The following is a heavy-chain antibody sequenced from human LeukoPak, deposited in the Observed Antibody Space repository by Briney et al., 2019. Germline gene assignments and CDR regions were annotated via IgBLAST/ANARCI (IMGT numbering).Heavy chain of an antibody. D-gene: IGHD2-15*01. CDR1: GYTFTSYG. CDR2: ISAYNGNT. CDR3: ARYCSGGSCYPNDFDY. J-gene: IGHJ4*02. Sequence: ASVKVSCKASGYTFTSYGISWVRQAPGQGLEWMGWISAYNGNTNYAQKLQGRVTMTTDTSTSTAYMELRSLRSDDTAVYYCARYCSGGSCYPNDFDYWGQGTLLTVSS. V-gene: IGHV1-18*01.